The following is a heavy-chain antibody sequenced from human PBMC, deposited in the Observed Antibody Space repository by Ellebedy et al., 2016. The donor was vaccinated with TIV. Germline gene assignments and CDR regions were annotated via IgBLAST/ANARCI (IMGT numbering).Heavy chain of an antibody. D-gene: IGHD1-1*01. CDR2: IYTSGST. CDR1: SGSISSSC. J-gene: IGHJ5*01. CDR3: ARRTTTGAYNWFDS. V-gene: IGHV4-4*07. Sequence: SETLSLTXNFSSGSISSSCWAWIRQPAGKGLEWIGRIYTSGSTNYNPSLKSRVTMSIDTSKNQFSLNLNSVTAADTAVYYCARRTTTGAYNWFDSWGQGTLVTVSS.